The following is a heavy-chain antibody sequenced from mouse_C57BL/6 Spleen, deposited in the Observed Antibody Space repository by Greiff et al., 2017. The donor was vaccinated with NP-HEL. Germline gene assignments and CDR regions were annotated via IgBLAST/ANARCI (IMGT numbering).Heavy chain of an antibody. D-gene: IGHD2-1*01. CDR1: GYTFTDYY. CDR3: ARRGGNYAYYYAMDY. J-gene: IGHJ4*01. V-gene: IGHV1-76*01. Sequence: LQESGAELVRPGASVKLSCKASGYTFTDYYINWVKQRPGQGLEWIARIYPGSGNTYYNEKFKGKATLTAEKSSSTAYMQLSSLTSEDSAVYFCARRGGNYAYYYAMDYWGQGTSVTVSS. CDR2: IYPGSGNT.